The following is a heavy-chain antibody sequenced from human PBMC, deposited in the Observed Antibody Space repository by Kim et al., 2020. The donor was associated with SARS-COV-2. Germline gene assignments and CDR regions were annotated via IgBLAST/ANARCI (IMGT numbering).Heavy chain of an antibody. CDR2: INPNSGDK. CDR1: GYTFSDYY. Sequence: ASVKVSCRASGYTFSDYYIHWVRQAPGQRPEWMGWINPNSGDKNYAQNFQGRFTMTRDTSNNTAYMELNRLRSDDTAVFYCARSPASAAHDYWGQGTLVTVSS. CDR3: ARSPASAAHDY. D-gene: IGHD2-2*01. V-gene: IGHV1-2*02. J-gene: IGHJ4*02.